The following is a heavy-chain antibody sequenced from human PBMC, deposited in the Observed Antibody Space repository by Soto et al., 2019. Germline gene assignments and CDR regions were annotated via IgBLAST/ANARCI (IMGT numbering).Heavy chain of an antibody. V-gene: IGHV3-30-3*01. CDR1: GFTFSSYA. D-gene: IGHD5-18*01. Sequence: QVQLVESGGGVVQPGRSLRLSCAASGFTFSSYAVHGVRQAPGKGLEWVAVIPYDGSNKYDADSVKGRFTISRDNSKNTLYLQMDSLRSEDTAVYFCARGLGYSYGYFDYWGQGTLVIVSS. CDR3: ARGLGYSYGYFDY. J-gene: IGHJ4*02. CDR2: IPYDGSNK.